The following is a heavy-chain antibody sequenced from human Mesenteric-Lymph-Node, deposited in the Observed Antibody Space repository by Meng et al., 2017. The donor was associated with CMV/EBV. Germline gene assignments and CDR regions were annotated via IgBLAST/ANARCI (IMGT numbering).Heavy chain of an antibody. CDR1: GFTFSSYG. J-gene: IGHJ6*02. CDR2: IWYDGSNK. CDR3: ARDFWSRYCSSTSCSSMDV. V-gene: IGHV3-33*01. Sequence: LSLTCAASGFTFSSYGMHWVRQAPGKGLEWLTLIWYDGSNKYYADSVMGRFTISRDNPKNTLYLQMNSLRAEDTAVYYCARDFWSRYCSSTSCSSMDVWGQGTTVTVSS. D-gene: IGHD2-2*01.